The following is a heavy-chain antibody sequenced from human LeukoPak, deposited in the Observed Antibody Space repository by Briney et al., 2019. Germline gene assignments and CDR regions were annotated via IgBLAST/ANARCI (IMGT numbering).Heavy chain of an antibody. CDR3: TRERSTPGINWFDP. D-gene: IGHD2-2*01. V-gene: IGHV4-39*07. CDR1: GGSISSSTYS. CDR2: IDHSGST. Sequence: PSETLSLTCTVSGGSISSSTYSWNWIRQSPGKGLEWIGEIDHSGSTNYNPSLKSRVTISVDTSKNQTSKRQFSLKLNSVTAADTAVYYCTRERSTPGINWFDPWGQGTLVTVSS. J-gene: IGHJ5*02.